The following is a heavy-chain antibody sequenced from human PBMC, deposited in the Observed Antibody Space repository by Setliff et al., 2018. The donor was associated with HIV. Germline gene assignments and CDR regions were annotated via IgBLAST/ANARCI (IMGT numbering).Heavy chain of an antibody. CDR1: GGSISSGSYY. J-gene: IGHJ6*03. Sequence: PSETLSLTCTVSGGSISSGSYYWSWIRQPAGKGLEWIGRIYSSGSTKYNPSLKSRVTISVDTSKNQFSLKLNSVTAADTAVYYCARHWVDSSSWSLYYYYYMDVWGKGTTVTVSS. D-gene: IGHD6-13*01. V-gene: IGHV4-61*02. CDR2: IYSSGST. CDR3: ARHWVDSSSWSLYYYYYMDV.